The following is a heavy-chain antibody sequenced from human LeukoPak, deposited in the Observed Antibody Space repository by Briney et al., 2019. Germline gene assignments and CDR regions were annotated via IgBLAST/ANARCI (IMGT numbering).Heavy chain of an antibody. V-gene: IGHV1-46*01. J-gene: IGHJ3*02. CDR1: GYTFTSYY. Sequence: ASVKVSCKASGYTFTSYYMHWVRQAPGQGLEWMGIINPSGGSTSYAQKFQGRVTMTRDMSTSTVYMELSSLRSEDTAVYYCARDSPYYSPKGAFDIWGQGTMVTVSS. D-gene: IGHD3-10*01. CDR3: ARDSPYYSPKGAFDI. CDR2: INPSGGST.